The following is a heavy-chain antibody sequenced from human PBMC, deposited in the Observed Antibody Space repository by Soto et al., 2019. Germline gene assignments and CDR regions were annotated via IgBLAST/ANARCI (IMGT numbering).Heavy chain of an antibody. CDR2: IYYSGST. J-gene: IGHJ4*02. CDR1: GGTISSFG. CDR3: ARGNFDY. Sequence: TSLTLRLTWTVAGGTISSFGWSWILQPPGKGLEWIGYIYYSGSTNYNPSLKSRVTISVDTSKNQFSLKLSSVTAADTAVYYCARGNFDYWGQGTLVTVSS. V-gene: IGHV4-59*01.